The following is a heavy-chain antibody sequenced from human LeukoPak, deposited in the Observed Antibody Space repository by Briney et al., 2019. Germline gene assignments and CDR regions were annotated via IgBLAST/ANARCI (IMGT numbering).Heavy chain of an antibody. CDR2: INPNSGGT. V-gene: IGHV1-2*02. D-gene: IGHD5-12*01. CDR1: GGTFSSYA. Sequence: ASVKVSCKASGGTFSSYAISWVRQAPGQGLEWMGWINPNSGGTNYVQKFQGRVTMTRDTSITYMELSSLRSDDTAVYYCARAYSGYEAFDYWGQGTLVTVSS. J-gene: IGHJ4*02. CDR3: ARAYSGYEAFDY.